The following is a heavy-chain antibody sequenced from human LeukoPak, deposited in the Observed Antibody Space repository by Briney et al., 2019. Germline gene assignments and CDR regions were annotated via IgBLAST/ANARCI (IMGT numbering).Heavy chain of an antibody. CDR1: GYTFTSYG. V-gene: IGHV1-18*01. J-gene: IGHJ4*02. D-gene: IGHD6-19*01. Sequence: ASVKVSCKASGYTFTSYGISWVRQAPGQGLEYMGWINTYNGNTYYAQRLQGRVTMTTDTSTSTAYMELRSLRSDDTAVYYCARGGSGWPFGCWGQGTLVTVSS. CDR2: INTYNGNT. CDR3: ARGGSGWPFGC.